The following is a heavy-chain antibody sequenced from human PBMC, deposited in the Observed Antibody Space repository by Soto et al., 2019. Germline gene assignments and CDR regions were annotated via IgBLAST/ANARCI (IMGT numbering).Heavy chain of an antibody. CDR2: ISYDGSNK. CDR3: AKTELYYYYGMDV. CDR1: GFTFSTIG. V-gene: IGHV3-30*18. J-gene: IGHJ6*02. D-gene: IGHD1-7*01. Sequence: GGSRRPSFQAFGFTFSTIGMPWARQAPGKGLEWVAVISYDGSNKYYADSVKGQFTISRDNSKNTLYLQMNSLRAEDTAVYYCAKTELYYYYGMDVWGQGTTVTVSS.